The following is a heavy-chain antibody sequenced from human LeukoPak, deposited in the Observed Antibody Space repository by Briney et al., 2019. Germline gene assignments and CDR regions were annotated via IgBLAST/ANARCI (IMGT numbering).Heavy chain of an antibody. CDR2: ISGSGGST. CDR1: RFTFSSYA. J-gene: IGHJ4*02. V-gene: IGHV3-23*01. CDR3: AKAPAVLYYDILTGYYFDY. Sequence: GGSLRLSCAASRFTFSSYAMSWVRQAPGKGLEWVSAISGSGGSTYYADSVKGRFTISRDNSKNTLYLQMNSLRAEDTAVYYCAKAPAVLYYDILTGYYFDYWGQGTLVTVSS. D-gene: IGHD3-9*01.